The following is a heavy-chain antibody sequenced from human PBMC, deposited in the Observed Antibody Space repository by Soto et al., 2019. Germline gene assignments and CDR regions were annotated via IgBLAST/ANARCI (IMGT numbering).Heavy chain of an antibody. V-gene: IGHV3-74*01. J-gene: IGHJ4*02. CDR3: ARDPVQWLVPLDY. CDR2: INSDGSSR. CDR1: GFSISTW. Sequence: GESLKISCAASGFSISTWMHWVRQVPGKGLVWVSRINSDGSSRDYADSVKGRFTISRDNAKNTVYLQMNSLRAEDTALYYCARDPVQWLVPLDYWGRGTLVNVSS. D-gene: IGHD6-19*01.